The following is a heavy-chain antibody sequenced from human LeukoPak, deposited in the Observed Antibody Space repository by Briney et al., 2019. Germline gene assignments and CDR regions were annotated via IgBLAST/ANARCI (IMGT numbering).Heavy chain of an antibody. CDR1: ADSISGGAYY. D-gene: IGHD5-12*01. CDR2: ISYSGST. J-gene: IGHJ4*02. CDR3: ARSGGYSGYDVDY. V-gene: IGHV4-61*08. Sequence: PSEALSLTCSVSADSISGGAYYWSWIRQHPGKGLEWIGYISYSGSTNYNPSLKSRVTISIATSKNQFSLKLSSVTAADTAVYHCARSGGYSGYDVDYWGQGTLVTVSS.